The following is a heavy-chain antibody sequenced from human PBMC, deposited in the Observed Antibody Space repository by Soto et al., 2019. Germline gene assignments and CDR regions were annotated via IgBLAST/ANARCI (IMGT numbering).Heavy chain of an antibody. CDR3: ARIDYDSSGYYFYY. CDR2: IFSNDEK. D-gene: IGHD3-22*01. CDR1: GFSLSSVRLG. J-gene: IGHJ4*02. Sequence: QVTLKESGPVLVRPTETLTLTCTVSGFSLSSVRLGVSWIRQPPGKALEWLAHIFSNDEKSYSTSLKSRLTVSKDTSKSRVVLTVTNMDPLDTATYYCARIDYDSSGYYFYYWGQGTLVTVSS. V-gene: IGHV2-26*01.